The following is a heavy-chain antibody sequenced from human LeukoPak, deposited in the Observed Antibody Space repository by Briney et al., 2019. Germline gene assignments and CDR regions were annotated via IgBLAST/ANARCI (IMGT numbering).Heavy chain of an antibody. CDR3: ARHRNDSSGCSSIDY. J-gene: IGHJ4*02. D-gene: IGHD3-22*01. V-gene: IGHV4-59*01. CDR2: IYYSGST. Sequence: SETPSLTCTVSGXSISSYYGSWIRQPPGKGLEWIAYIYYSGSTNYNPSLKSRVTISVDTSKNQFSLKLSSVTAADTAVYYCARHRNDSSGCSSIDYWGQGTLVTVSS. CDR1: GXSISSYY.